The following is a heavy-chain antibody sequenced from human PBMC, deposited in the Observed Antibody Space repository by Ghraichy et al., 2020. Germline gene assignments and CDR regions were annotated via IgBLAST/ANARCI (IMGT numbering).Heavy chain of an antibody. V-gene: IGHV1-18*01. J-gene: IGHJ3*02. CDR2: ISAYNGNT. D-gene: IGHD4-17*01. Sequence: ASVKVSCKASGYTFTSYGISWVRQAPGQGLEWMGWISAYNGNTNYAQKLQGRVTMTTDTSTSTAYMELRSLRSDDTAVYYCARDDYGASFWKNGAFDIWGQGTMVTVSS. CDR1: GYTFTSYG. CDR3: ARDDYGASFWKNGAFDI.